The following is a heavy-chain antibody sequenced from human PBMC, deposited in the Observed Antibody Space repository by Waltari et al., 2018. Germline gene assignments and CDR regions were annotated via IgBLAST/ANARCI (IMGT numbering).Heavy chain of an antibody. J-gene: IGHJ5*02. D-gene: IGHD1-26*01. Sequence: EAQLVQSGAAVKKPGESLKISCKGSGYRFIDYLNGWGRQIPGKGLKWMGIIYPGDSNTIYSPSFQGQVTMSADKSISTAYLQWSSLKASDTAIYYCARFSGPLLAHNWFDPWGQGTLVTVSS. V-gene: IGHV5-51*01. CDR1: GYRFIDYL. CDR2: IYPGDSNT. CDR3: ARFSGPLLAHNWFDP.